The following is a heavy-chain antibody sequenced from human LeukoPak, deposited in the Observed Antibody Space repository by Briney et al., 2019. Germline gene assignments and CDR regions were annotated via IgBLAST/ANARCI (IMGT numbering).Heavy chain of an antibody. V-gene: IGHV1-2*02. CDR2: INPNSGGT. CDR3: ARDHYSSGPLDY. Sequence: ASVKVSCKASGYTFTGYYMHWVRQAPGQGLEWMGWINPNSGGTNYAQKFQGRVTMTRDTSISTAYMELSRLRSDDTAVYYCARDHYSSGPLDYWGQGTLDTVSS. J-gene: IGHJ4*02. CDR1: GYTFTGYY. D-gene: IGHD6-6*01.